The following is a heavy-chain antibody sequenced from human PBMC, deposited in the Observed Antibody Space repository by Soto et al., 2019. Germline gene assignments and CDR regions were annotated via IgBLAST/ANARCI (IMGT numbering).Heavy chain of an antibody. V-gene: IGHV3-9*01. CDR1: GFTFGDYA. J-gene: IGHJ4*02. Sequence: EVQLVESGGGLVQPGRSLRLSCVASGFTFGDYAMHWVRQAPGKGLAWVAGISGNTDNIGYADYVKGRFTISRDNAGQALKLQMNSLRHEVTAVYYCAKGRNLGSVVTPLDGGGQGYLVTVSS. CDR2: ISGNTDNI. D-gene: IGHD2-21*02. CDR3: AKGRNLGSVVTPLDG.